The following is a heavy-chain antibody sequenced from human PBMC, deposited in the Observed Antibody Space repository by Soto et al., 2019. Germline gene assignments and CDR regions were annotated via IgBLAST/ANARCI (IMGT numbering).Heavy chain of an antibody. Sequence: GGSLRLSCEASGFKFDDYMMHWVRQAPGKGLEWISLIGWDGGSIDYADSIKGRFTVSRDNSKTSLYLHMHSLTSDDSALYFCAKEGNGGSSLDSWGQGTLVTVSS. CDR3: AKEGNGGSSLDS. D-gene: IGHD2-15*01. J-gene: IGHJ5*01. CDR2: IGWDGGSI. V-gene: IGHV3-43*01. CDR1: GFKFDDYM.